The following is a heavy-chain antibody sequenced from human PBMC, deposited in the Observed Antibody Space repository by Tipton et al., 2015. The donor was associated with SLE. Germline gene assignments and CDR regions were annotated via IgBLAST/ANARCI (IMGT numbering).Heavy chain of an antibody. V-gene: IGHV4-38-2*01. CDR1: GHSISSGFY. CDR3: ARSSSVRTLLWPTFAY. Sequence: TLSLTCSVSGHSISSGFYWGWIRQSPGKGLEWIGNFYHRGTTYYNPSLKSRVTISADTSKNHLSLKLTPVTAADTAVYFCARSSSVRTLLWPTFAYWGQGTLVTVSS. CDR2: FYHRGTT. D-gene: IGHD2/OR15-2a*01. J-gene: IGHJ4*02.